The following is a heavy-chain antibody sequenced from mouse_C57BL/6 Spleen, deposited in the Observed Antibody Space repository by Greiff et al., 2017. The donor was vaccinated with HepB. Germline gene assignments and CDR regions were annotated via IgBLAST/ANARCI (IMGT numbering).Heavy chain of an antibody. CDR2: IDPSDSYT. D-gene: IGHD3-2*02. CDR1: GYTFTSYW. CDR3: ARPDAQAFSYFDY. Sequence: QVQLQQPGAELVKPGASVKLSCKASGYTFTSYWMQWVKQRPGQGLEWIGEIDPSDSYTNYNQKFKGKATLTVDTSSSTAYMQLSSLTSEDSAVYYCARPDAQAFSYFDYWGQGTTLTVSS. J-gene: IGHJ2*01. V-gene: IGHV1-50*01.